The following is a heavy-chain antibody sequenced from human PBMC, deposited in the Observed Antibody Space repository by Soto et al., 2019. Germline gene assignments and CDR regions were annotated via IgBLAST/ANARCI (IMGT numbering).Heavy chain of an antibody. V-gene: IGHV2-5*02. Sequence: QITLKESGPTLVKPTETLTLTCTFSGFSLTTSGVGVGWIRQAPGKALECLALIYWDNDKRYSPSLKNRLTIIKDTSKNQVVLKMTNMDPVDTATYYCAHRGCDSTCYWDVGYFNYWGQGSLVTVSS. CDR3: AHRGCDSTCYWDVGYFNY. D-gene: IGHD2-15*01. CDR2: IYWDNDK. CDR1: GFSLTTSGVG. J-gene: IGHJ4*02.